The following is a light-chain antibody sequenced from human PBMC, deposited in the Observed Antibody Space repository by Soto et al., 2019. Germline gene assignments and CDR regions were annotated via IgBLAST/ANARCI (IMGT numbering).Light chain of an antibody. CDR3: QQYDSLPLT. CDR1: QDISHY. CDR2: DAS. Sequence: DIQMTQSPSSLSASAGDRVTITCQASQDISHYINWYQQKPGKTPKVLIYDASTLEVGVPSRFSGSGSGTDFTFTISSLQPEDIGTYYCQQYDSLPLTFGAGTKVEIK. V-gene: IGKV1-33*01. J-gene: IGKJ4*01.